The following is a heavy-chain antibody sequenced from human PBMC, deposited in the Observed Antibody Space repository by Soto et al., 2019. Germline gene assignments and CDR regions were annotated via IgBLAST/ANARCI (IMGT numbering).Heavy chain of an antibody. CDR3: ARGGLLWFGELP. CDR2: IYYSGST. CDR1: GGSISSGDYY. D-gene: IGHD3-10*01. Sequence: QVQLQESGPGLVKPSQTLSLTCTVSGGSISSGDYYWSWSRQPPGKGLEWIVYIYYSGSTYYNQSLKCRVTLSVDTSKNQFSLKPSSVTAADTAVYYCARGGLLWFGELPWGQGTMVTVSS. V-gene: IGHV4-30-4*01. J-gene: IGHJ3*01.